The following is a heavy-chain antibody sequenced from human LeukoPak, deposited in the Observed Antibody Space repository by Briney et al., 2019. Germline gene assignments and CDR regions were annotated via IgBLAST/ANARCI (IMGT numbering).Heavy chain of an antibody. V-gene: IGHV1-24*01. Sequence: GASVKVSCKVSGHTLSEISMHWVRQAPGKGLEWMGSFDPEDGETMYAENFQGRFTMTGDTSRDTAYMELSSLRSEDTAVYFCATDKGGPGTTFHDPFDNWGQGTMVTVSS. D-gene: IGHD1-7*01. CDR2: FDPEDGET. CDR1: GHTLSEIS. J-gene: IGHJ3*02. CDR3: ATDKGGPGTTFHDPFDN.